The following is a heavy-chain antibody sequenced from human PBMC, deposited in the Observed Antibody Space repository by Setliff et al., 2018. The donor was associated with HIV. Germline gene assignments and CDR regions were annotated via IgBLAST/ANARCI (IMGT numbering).Heavy chain of an antibody. CDR3: ARDLLGSSSLVDY. J-gene: IGHJ4*02. Sequence: SETLSLTCTVSGDSISSGTYYWSWIRQPAGKALEWIGHIYTSGSTNHNPSLKSRVTISVDTSKNQISLKLNSVTAADTAVYYCARDLLGSSSLVDYWDQGTLVTV. CDR1: GDSISSGTYY. V-gene: IGHV4-61*09. D-gene: IGHD6-6*01. CDR2: IYTSGST.